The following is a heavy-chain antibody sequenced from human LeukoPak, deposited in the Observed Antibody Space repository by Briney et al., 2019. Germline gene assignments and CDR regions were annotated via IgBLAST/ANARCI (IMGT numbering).Heavy chain of an antibody. Sequence: GGSLRLSCAASGFTFDDYTIHWVRQVPGKGLEWVSRVSWNSGNIGYADSVKGRFTISRDNAKNTLYLQMNSLRAEDTAVYYCARGGIDYYYDSSGASPFDYWGQGTLVTVSS. CDR2: VSWNSGNI. D-gene: IGHD3-22*01. J-gene: IGHJ4*02. CDR1: GFTFDDYT. V-gene: IGHV3-9*01. CDR3: ARGGIDYYYDSSGASPFDY.